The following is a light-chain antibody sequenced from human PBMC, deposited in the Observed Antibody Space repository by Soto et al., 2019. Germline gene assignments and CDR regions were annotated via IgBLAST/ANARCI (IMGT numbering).Light chain of an antibody. J-gene: IGLJ2*01. CDR3: SSYTITSTLVI. V-gene: IGLV2-14*01. Sequence: QSALTQPASVSGSPGQSITISCTGTSGDIGSYNRVSWYQQHPGKAPKLIIYEVTDRPSGVSNRFSGSKSGNTASLTISGLQAEDEADYYCSSYTITSTLVIFGGGTKVTVL. CDR2: EVT. CDR1: SGDIGSYNR.